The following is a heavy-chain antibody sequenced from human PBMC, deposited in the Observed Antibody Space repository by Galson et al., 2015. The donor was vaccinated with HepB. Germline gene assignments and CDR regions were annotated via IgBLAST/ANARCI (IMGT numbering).Heavy chain of an antibody. CDR3: AREAYYFDY. V-gene: IGHV6-1*01. CDR2: TYYRSKWSN. J-gene: IGHJ4*02. CDR1: GDSVSSNGAT. Sequence: CAISGDSVSSNGATWNWIRQSPSGGLEWLGRTYYRSKWSNDYAVSVKSRIIINPDTSKNRFSLQLNSVTPEDTAVYYCAREAYYFDYWGQGTLVTVSS.